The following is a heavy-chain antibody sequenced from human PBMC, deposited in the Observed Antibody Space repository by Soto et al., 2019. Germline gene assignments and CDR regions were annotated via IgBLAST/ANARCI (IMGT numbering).Heavy chain of an antibody. V-gene: IGHV3-11*06. CDR2: VSSTGSYT. CDR3: ARLRVGVNWYFDL. D-gene: IGHD1-26*01. CDR1: GFNFGYYY. J-gene: IGHJ2*01. Sequence: GGSLRLSCEASGFNFGYYYMIWVRQAPGKGLEWVSFVSSTGSYTKYSDSVGGRFTVSRDNGKNSLHLQLNSLRVEDTAVYYCARLRVGVNWYFDLWGRGTLVTVSS.